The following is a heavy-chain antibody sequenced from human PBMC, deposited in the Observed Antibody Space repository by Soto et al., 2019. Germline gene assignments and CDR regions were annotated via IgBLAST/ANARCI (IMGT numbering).Heavy chain of an antibody. Sequence: ASVKVSCKASGYTFTTYVMHWVRQAPGQRLEWMGWINAGNGNTKYSQKFQGRVTITRDTSASTAYMELSSLRSEDTAVYYCARSIVVVPAAILYYWGQGTLVTVSS. CDR1: GYTFTTYV. D-gene: IGHD2-2*01. J-gene: IGHJ4*02. V-gene: IGHV1-3*01. CDR3: ARSIVVVPAAILYY. CDR2: INAGNGNT.